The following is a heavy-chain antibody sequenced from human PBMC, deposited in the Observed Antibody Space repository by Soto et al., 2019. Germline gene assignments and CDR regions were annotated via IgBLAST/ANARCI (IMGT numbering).Heavy chain of an antibody. CDR2: IDPSDSNT. D-gene: IGHD2-15*01. CDR1: GYNFTNYW. V-gene: IGHV5-10-1*01. CDR3: ARLGCRDNWFDP. J-gene: IGHJ5*02. Sequence: GSMQISCKASGYNFTNYWITWVRQMPGKGLEWMGRIDPSDSNTNYSPAFEGRVTMSADKSISTAHLQWSSLRASHTAMYYCARLGCRDNWFDPWGQGTLVTVSS.